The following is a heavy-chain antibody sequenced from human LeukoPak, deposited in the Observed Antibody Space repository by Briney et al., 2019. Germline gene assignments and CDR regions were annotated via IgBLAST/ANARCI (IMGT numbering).Heavy chain of an antibody. V-gene: IGHV3-23*01. CDR1: GFTFSSFA. CDR3: AKDFSSYYGSGSSIDY. D-gene: IGHD3-10*01. J-gene: IGHJ4*02. Sequence: PGGSLRLSCAASGFTFSSFAMSWVRQAPGKELEWVSAISGSGGSTYYADSVKGRFTISRDNSKNTLYLQMNSLRAEDTAVYYCAKDFSSYYGSGSSIDYWGQGTLVTVSS. CDR2: ISGSGGST.